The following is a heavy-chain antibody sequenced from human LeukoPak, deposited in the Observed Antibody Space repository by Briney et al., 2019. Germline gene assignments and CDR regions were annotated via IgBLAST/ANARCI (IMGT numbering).Heavy chain of an antibody. J-gene: IGHJ6*02. CDR2: ISYDGSNK. CDR3: ARDTTVKSYYYYGMDV. V-gene: IGHV3-30-3*01. CDR1: GFTFSSYA. D-gene: IGHD4-17*01. Sequence: PGGSLRLSCAASGFTFSSYAMHWVRQAPGKGLEWVAVISYDGSNKYYADSVKGRFTISRDNSKNTLYPQMNSLRAEDTAVYYCARDTTVKSYYYYGMDVWGQGTTVTVSS.